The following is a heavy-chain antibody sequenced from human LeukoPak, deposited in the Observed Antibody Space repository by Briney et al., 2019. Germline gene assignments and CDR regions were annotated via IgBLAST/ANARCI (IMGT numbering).Heavy chain of an antibody. Sequence: GASVKVSCKASGYTFTSYGISWVRQAPGQGLEWMGWISAYNGNTNYAQKFQGRVTMTEDTSTDTAYMELSSLRSEDTAVYYCATDLGSAGGGVYWGQGTLVTVSS. V-gene: IGHV1-18*01. D-gene: IGHD3-10*01. CDR2: ISAYNGNT. CDR1: GYTFTSYG. J-gene: IGHJ4*02. CDR3: ATDLGSAGGGVY.